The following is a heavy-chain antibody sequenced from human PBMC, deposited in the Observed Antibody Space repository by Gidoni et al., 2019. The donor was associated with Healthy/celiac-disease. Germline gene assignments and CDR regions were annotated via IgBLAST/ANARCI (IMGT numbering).Heavy chain of an antibody. Sequence: QVQLQESSPGLVKPSETLSLACTVSGGSISSYYWSWIRQPPGKGLEWIGYIYYSGSTNYTPSLKSRVTISVDTSKNQFSLKLSSVTAADTAVYYCARVGGYCSSTSCYDYYYGMDVWGQGTTVTVSS. CDR3: ARVGGYCSSTSCYDYYYGMDV. V-gene: IGHV4-59*01. CDR2: IYYSGST. CDR1: GGSISSYY. J-gene: IGHJ6*02. D-gene: IGHD2-2*01.